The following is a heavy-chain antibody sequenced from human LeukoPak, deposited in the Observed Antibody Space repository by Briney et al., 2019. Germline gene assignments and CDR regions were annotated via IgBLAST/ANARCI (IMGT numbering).Heavy chain of an antibody. V-gene: IGHV4-31*03. CDR3: ARVIDAPCRSTSCYYVAFDI. J-gene: IGHJ3*02. CDR2: IYYSGST. Sequence: KPSQTLSLTCTVSGGSISSGGYYWSWIRQHPGEGLEWIGYIYYSGSTYYNPSLESRVTISVDTSKNQFSLKLSSVTAADTAVYYCARVIDAPCRSTSCYYVAFDIWGQGTMVTVSS. D-gene: IGHD2-2*01. CDR1: GGSISSGGYY.